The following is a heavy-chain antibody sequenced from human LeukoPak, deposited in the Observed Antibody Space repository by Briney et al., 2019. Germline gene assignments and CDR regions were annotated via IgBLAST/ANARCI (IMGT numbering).Heavy chain of an antibody. CDR3: ARELMNTGGDALDV. CDR2: IQTSGGYT. CDR1: GFTFSNYE. Sequence: GGSLRLSCAASGFTFSNYEMNWVRQAPGKGLEWLSYIQTSGGYTQYADSVRGRFTISKDNAKHSLFLQMNSLRAEDTAVYYCARELMNTGGDALDVWGQGTMVIVSS. V-gene: IGHV3-48*03. J-gene: IGHJ3*01. D-gene: IGHD4-17*01.